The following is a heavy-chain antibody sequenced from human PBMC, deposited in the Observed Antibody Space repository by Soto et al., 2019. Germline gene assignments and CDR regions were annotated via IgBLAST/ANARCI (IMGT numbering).Heavy chain of an antibody. CDR1: GGSFSGYY. D-gene: IGHD3-22*01. Sequence: QVQLQQWGAGLLKPSETLSLTCAVYGGSFSGYYWSWIRQSPGNGLEWIGEINHSGSTNYNPSLKSRVTISVDTSKNQFSLKLSSVTAADTAVYYCARGREYYDRGAFDMWGQGTMVTVSS. CDR2: INHSGST. V-gene: IGHV4-34*01. CDR3: ARGREYYDRGAFDM. J-gene: IGHJ3*02.